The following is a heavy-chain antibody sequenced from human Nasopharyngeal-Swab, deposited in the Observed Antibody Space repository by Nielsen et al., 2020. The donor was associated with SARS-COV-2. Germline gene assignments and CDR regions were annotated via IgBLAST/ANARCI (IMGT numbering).Heavy chain of an antibody. J-gene: IGHJ4*02. Sequence: SETLSLTCTVSGYSISSGYYWGWIRQPPGKGLEWIGSIYHSGSTYYNPSLKSRVTISVDTSKNQFSLKLSSVTAADTAVYYCARGDTAMVPGCSDCWGQGTLVTVSS. D-gene: IGHD5-18*01. V-gene: IGHV4-38-2*02. CDR1: GYSISSGYY. CDR2: IYHSGST. CDR3: ARGDTAMVPGCSDC.